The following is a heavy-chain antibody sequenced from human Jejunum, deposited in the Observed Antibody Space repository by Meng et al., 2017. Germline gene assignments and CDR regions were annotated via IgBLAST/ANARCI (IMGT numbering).Heavy chain of an antibody. D-gene: IGHD4-17*01. CDR3: ATDVYGDGLAYLDY. J-gene: IGHJ4*02. V-gene: IGHV4-61*08. Sequence: QGQLQESGPGLVRPSETLSLICSVSGGSVSSAGYQWSWIRQPPGKGLEWIGYASTNYNPSLKSRVTISVDTSKNQFSLELSSVTAADTAVYYCATDVYGDGLAYLDYWGQGSLVTVSS. CDR2: AST. CDR1: GGSVSSAGYQ.